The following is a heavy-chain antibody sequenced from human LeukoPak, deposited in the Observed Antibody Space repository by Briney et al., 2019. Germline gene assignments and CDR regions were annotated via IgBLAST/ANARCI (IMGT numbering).Heavy chain of an antibody. CDR1: GGSISSGGYS. V-gene: IGHV4-30-4*07. Sequence: PSETLSLTCAVSGGSISSGGYSWSWIRQPPGKGLEWIGYIYYSGSTYYNPSLKSRVTISVDTSKNQFSLKLSSVTAADTAVYYCARAGSYYDILTVGSYYYYMDVWGKGTTVTVSS. J-gene: IGHJ6*03. CDR3: ARAGSYYDILTVGSYYYYMDV. CDR2: IYYSGST. D-gene: IGHD3-9*01.